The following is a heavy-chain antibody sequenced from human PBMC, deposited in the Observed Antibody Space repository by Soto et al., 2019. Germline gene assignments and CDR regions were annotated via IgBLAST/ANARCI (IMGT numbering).Heavy chain of an antibody. J-gene: IGHJ3*02. D-gene: IGHD3-10*01. CDR1: GFTFSSYS. V-gene: IGHV3-48*01. Sequence: EVQLVESGGGLVQPGGSLRLSCAASGFTFSSYSMNWVRQAPGKGLEWVSYISSSSSTIYYADSVKGRFTISRDNANNSLYLHMNSLSAEDTAVYYCARFVRYYGSGSYDAFYIWCQRTMVTVSS. CDR2: ISSSSSTI. CDR3: ARFVRYYGSGSYDAFYI.